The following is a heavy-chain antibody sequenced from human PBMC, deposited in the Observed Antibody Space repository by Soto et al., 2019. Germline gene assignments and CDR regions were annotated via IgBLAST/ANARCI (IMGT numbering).Heavy chain of an antibody. Sequence: PGESLKISCKGSGYSFPSYWIGWVRQLPGKGVEWMGIIYPGDSDTRYSPSFQGQVTISVDKSINTVFLQWSSLKASDTAIYYCARRLGYCDTSSCYPFDYWGQGTPVTVSS. CDR2: IYPGDSDT. CDR1: GYSFPSYW. D-gene: IGHD2-2*01. CDR3: ARRLGYCDTSSCYPFDY. V-gene: IGHV5-51*01. J-gene: IGHJ4*02.